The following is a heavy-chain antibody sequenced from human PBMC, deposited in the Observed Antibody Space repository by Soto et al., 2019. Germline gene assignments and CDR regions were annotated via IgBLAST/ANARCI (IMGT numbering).Heavy chain of an antibody. J-gene: IGHJ3*02. CDR1: GFSLSTSGVG. CDR2: IYWDDDK. V-gene: IGHV2-5*02. Sequence: QITLKESGPTLVKPTQTLTLTCTFSGFSLSTSGVGVGWIRQPPGKALEWLALIYWDDDKRYSPSLKSRLTITKDTSKNQVVLTLTNMDPVDTATYYCAHREVAVTIFGVVIGYDAFDIWGQGTMVTVSS. D-gene: IGHD3-3*01. CDR3: AHREVAVTIFGVVIGYDAFDI.